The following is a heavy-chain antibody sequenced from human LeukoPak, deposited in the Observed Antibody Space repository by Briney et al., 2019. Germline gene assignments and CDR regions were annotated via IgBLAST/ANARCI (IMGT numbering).Heavy chain of an antibody. CDR1: GFTFSSYG. Sequence: GSLLLSCAASGFTFSSYGMHWFRQAPGKGLEWVAVIWYDGSNEYYADSVKGRFTISRDNPKNTLYLQMNSLRAEDTAVYYCARGSGGYYSRVDYWGQGTLVTVSS. D-gene: IGHD3-22*01. CDR2: IWYDGSNE. J-gene: IGHJ4*02. V-gene: IGHV3-33*01. CDR3: ARGSGGYYSRVDY.